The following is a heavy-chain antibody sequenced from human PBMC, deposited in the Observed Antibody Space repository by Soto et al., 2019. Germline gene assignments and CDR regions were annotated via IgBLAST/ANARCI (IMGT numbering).Heavy chain of an antibody. Sequence: EVQLLESGGGLVQPGGSLRLSCAASGFTFSSYAMSWVRQAPGKGLEWVSAISGSGGSTYYADSVKGLFNISRDNSKNTLYLQMNSLRAEDTAVYYCASEMVPGEQHYYYYYGMDVWGQGTTVTVSS. CDR1: GFTFSSYA. D-gene: IGHD3-10*01. J-gene: IGHJ6*02. CDR3: ASEMVPGEQHYYYYYGMDV. V-gene: IGHV3-23*01. CDR2: ISGSGGST.